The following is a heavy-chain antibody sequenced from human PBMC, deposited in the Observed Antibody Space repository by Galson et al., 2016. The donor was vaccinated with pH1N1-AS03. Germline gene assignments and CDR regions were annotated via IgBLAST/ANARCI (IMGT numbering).Heavy chain of an antibody. D-gene: IGHD1-26*01. V-gene: IGHV3-23*01. CDR3: ARWIGGVGATKYYFDY. CDR2: ISAGGGT. J-gene: IGHJ4*02. CDR1: GFTFRNSA. Sequence: SLRLSCAASGFTFRNSAMSWVRQAPGKGLEWVSGISAGGGTYYAGSVKGRFTISRDNSKSTLYLQMNSLRAEDTAVYYCARWIGGVGATKYYFDYWGQGTLVTVSS.